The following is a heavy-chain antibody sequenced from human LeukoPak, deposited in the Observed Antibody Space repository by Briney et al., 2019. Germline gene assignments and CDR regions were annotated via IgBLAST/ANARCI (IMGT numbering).Heavy chain of an antibody. CDR3: ASEGGTYYYDSSGYYPNWYFDL. CDR2: INHSGST. Sequence: SETLSLTCTVSGDSISSGDYYWSWIRQPPGKGLEWLGEINHSGSTNYNPSLKSRVTISVDTSKNQFSLKLSSVTAADTAVYYCASEGGTYYYDSSGYYPNWYFDLWGRGTLVTVSS. V-gene: IGHV4-39*01. J-gene: IGHJ2*01. D-gene: IGHD3-22*01. CDR1: GDSISSGDYY.